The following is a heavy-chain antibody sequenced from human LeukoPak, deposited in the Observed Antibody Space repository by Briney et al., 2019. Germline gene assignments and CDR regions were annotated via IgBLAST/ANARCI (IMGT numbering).Heavy chain of an antibody. J-gene: IGHJ6*03. D-gene: IGHD1-1*01. Sequence: SETLSLTCTVSGGSISSYYWSWIRQPPGKGLEWIGYVDHTGSTNFNPSLNGRVSISRDMTNNLFSLRLRSVTAADTAVYFCARGRVSSSTWYSTYYYYFYMDVWGKGTTVTVSS. V-gene: IGHV4-59*01. CDR1: GGSISSYY. CDR3: ARGRVSSSTWYSTYYYYFYMDV. CDR2: VDHTGST.